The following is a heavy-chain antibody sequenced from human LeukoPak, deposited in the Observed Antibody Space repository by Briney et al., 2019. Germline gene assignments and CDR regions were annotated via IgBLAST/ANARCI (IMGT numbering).Heavy chain of an antibody. J-gene: IGHJ4*02. Sequence: PGGSLRLSCAASGFTVSSNYMSWVRQAPGKGLEWVSVIYSGGSTYYADSVKGRFTISRDNSKNTLYLQMNSLRAEDTAVYYCASIHYYDSSGQNYWGQGTLVTVSS. CDR3: ASIHYYDSSGQNY. CDR2: IYSGGST. D-gene: IGHD3-22*01. V-gene: IGHV3-66*01. CDR1: GFTVSSNY.